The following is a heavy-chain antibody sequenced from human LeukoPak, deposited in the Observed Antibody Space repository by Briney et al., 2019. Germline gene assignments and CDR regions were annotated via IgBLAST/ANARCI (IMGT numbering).Heavy chain of an antibody. J-gene: IGHJ4*02. CDR1: GGTFTSYD. D-gene: IGHD7-27*01. V-gene: IGHV1-8*02. CDR2: MSPNNGDT. CDR3: ARNPPRTGDFNS. Sequence: ASVKVSCKASGGTFTSYDINWVRQATGQGLEWLGWMSPNNGDTGYAQKFQGRVTMTRDTSTNTAYMELCALTSEDTAVYYCARNPPRTGDFNSWGQGALVTVSS.